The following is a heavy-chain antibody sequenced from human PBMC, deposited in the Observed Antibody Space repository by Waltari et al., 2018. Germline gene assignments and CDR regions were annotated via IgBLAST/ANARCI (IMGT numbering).Heavy chain of an antibody. Sequence: EVQLLESAGGLVQPGEALRLSCAASGFSFMGFAMTWVRQAPGEGLECVASIVGGGATPFYADSVKGRFTIVRDNSRDTVYLQMNSLRVDDSAVYYCAKGSRGYTNYFFDSWGQGTLVSVSS. CDR1: GFSFMGFA. CDR3: AKGSRGYTNYFFDS. V-gene: IGHV3-23*01. CDR2: IVGGGATP. D-gene: IGHD3-16*02. J-gene: IGHJ4*02.